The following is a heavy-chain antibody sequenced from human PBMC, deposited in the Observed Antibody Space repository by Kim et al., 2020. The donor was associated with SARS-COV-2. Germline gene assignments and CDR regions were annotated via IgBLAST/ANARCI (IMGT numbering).Heavy chain of an antibody. Sequence: GGSLRLSCAASGFTFSSYWMTWVRQAPGKGLEWVANIKQDGNQKYYVDSVKGRFTISRDNAKNSLYLQMNSLRAEDTAVYYCARDGDLYSSGKDAFGMWGQGTMVTVSS. CDR1: GFTFSSYW. V-gene: IGHV3-7*01. D-gene: IGHD6-19*01. CDR2: IKQDGNQK. CDR3: ARDGDLYSSGKDAFGM. J-gene: IGHJ3*02.